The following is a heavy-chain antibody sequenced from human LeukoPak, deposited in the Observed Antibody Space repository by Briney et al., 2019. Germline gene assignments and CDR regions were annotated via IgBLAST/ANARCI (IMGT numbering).Heavy chain of an antibody. J-gene: IGHJ4*02. V-gene: IGHV1-2*02. CDR1: GYTFTGYF. D-gene: IGHD2-2*01. CDR3: ASSIVYCSSTSCYFN. CDR2: INPNSGGT. Sequence: ASVKVSCKASGYTFTGYFMHWVRQAPGQGLEWMGCINPNSGGTNYAQKFQGRVTMTRDTSISTAYMELSRLRSDDTAVYYCASSIVYCSSTSCYFNWGQGTLVTVSS.